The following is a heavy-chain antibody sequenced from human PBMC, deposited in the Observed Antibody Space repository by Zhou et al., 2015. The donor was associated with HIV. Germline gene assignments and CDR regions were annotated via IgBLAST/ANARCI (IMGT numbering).Heavy chain of an antibody. J-gene: IGHJ3*02. CDR2: MNPNSGNT. D-gene: IGHD3-22*01. CDR3: ARSAGDYDYAFVY. Sequence: QVQLVQSGAEVKKPGASVKVSCKASGFTFTNYDINWVRQATGQGLEWMGWMNPNSGNTRYAQKFQGRVTMTRNTSISTAYMELSSLRSEDTAIYYCARSAGDYDYAFVYLGSKGQRLSSLQ. CDR1: GFTFTNYD. V-gene: IGHV1-8*01.